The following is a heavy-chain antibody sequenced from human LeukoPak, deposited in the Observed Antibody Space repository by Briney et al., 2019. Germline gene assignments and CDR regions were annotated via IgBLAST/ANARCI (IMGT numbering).Heavy chain of an antibody. V-gene: IGHV1-2*02. D-gene: IGHD3-10*01. Sequence: GASVKVSCKASGYTATGYYMHWVRQAPGQGLEWMGWINPNTGGTNYAQNFQGRVTMTRNTSISTAYMELSRLRSDDTAVYFCARGGAYGSGSYSFDYWGQGTLVTVSS. CDR3: ARGGAYGSGSYSFDY. CDR1: GYTATGYY. CDR2: INPNTGGT. J-gene: IGHJ4*02.